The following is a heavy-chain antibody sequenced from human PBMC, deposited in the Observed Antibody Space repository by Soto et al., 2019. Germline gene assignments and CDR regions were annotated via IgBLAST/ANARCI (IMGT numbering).Heavy chain of an antibody. Sequence: QVQLQQWGAGLLKPSETLSLTCAVYGGSFSGYYWSWIRQPPGKGLEWIGEINHSGSTNYNPSLKSRVTISVDTSKNQFSLKLSSVTAADTAVYYCARDRFNDILAPFDYWGQGTLVTVSS. CDR1: GGSFSGYY. D-gene: IGHD3-9*01. CDR3: ARDRFNDILAPFDY. V-gene: IGHV4-34*01. J-gene: IGHJ4*02. CDR2: INHSGST.